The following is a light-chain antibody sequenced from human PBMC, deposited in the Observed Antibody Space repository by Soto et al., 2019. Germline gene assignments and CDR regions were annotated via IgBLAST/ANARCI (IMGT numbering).Light chain of an antibody. V-gene: IGLV2-8*01. CDR1: SSDVGAYDY. Sequence: QSVLAQPPSASGSPGQSVTISCTGTSSDVGAYDYVSWYQQHPGKAPKLMIYEINKRPSGVPDRFSGSKSGNTASLTVSGLQAEDEADYYCSSFAGSNNFPEVFGTRTKGTLL. CDR2: EIN. CDR3: SSFAGSNNFPEV. J-gene: IGLJ1*01.